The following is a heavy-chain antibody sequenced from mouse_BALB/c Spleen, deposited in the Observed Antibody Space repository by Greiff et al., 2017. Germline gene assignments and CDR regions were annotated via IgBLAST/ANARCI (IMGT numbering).Heavy chain of an antibody. D-gene: IGHD2-12*01. J-gene: IGHJ1*01. V-gene: IGHV1-54*01. CDR3: ARSDGPIRGWYFDV. Sequence: QVQLQQSGAELVRPGTSVKVSCKASGYAFTNYLIEWVKQRPGQGLEWIGVINPGSGGTNYNEKFKGKATLTADKSSSTAYMQLSSLTSDDSAVYFCARSDGPIRGWYFDVWGAGTTVTVAS. CDR1: GYAFTNYL. CDR2: INPGSGGT.